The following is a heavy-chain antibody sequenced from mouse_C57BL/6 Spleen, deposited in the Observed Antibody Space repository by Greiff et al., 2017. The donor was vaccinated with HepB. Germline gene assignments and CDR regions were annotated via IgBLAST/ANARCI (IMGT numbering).Heavy chain of an antibody. J-gene: IGHJ1*03. CDR1: GYTFTSYW. D-gene: IGHD4-1*01. Sequence: QVQLQQPGTALVKPGASVKLSCKASGYTFTSYWMHWVKQRPGQGLEWIGNINPSNGGTNYNEKFKSKATLTVDKSSSTAYMQLSSLTSEDSAVYYCARVGGTGTWYFDVWGTGTTVTVSS. CDR2: INPSNGGT. V-gene: IGHV1-53*01. CDR3: ARVGGTGTWYFDV.